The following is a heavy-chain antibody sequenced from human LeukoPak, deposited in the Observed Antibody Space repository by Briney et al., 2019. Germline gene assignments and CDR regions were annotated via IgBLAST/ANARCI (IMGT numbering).Heavy chain of an antibody. Sequence: GGSLRLSCAASGFTFSGSAMHWVRQASGKGLEWVGRIRSKANSYATAYAASVKGRFTISRDDSKNTAYLQMNSLKTEDTAVYYCTRPSITISPAWGQGTLVTVSS. V-gene: IGHV3-73*01. CDR2: IRSKANSYAT. J-gene: IGHJ4*02. D-gene: IGHD3-3*01. CDR1: GFTFSGSA. CDR3: TRPSITISPA.